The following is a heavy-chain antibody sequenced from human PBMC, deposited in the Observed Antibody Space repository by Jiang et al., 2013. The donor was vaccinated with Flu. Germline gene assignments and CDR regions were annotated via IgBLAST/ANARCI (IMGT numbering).Heavy chain of an antibody. CDR2: IYYSGST. CDR3: ARAGRGSTWDY. J-gene: IGHJ4*02. D-gene: IGHD1-1*01. CDR1: GGSVSSGSYY. Sequence: SGSGLVKPSETLSLTCTVSGGSVSSGSYYWSWIRQPPGKGLEWIGYIYYSGSTNYNPSLKSRVTISVDTSKNQFSLKLSSVAAADTAVYYCARAGRGSTWDYWGQGTLVTVSS. V-gene: IGHV4-61*01.